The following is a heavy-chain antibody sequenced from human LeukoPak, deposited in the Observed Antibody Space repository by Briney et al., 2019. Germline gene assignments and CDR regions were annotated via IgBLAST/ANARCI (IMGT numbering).Heavy chain of an antibody. CDR1: GFTFSSYA. CDR3: ARSGRYYGSGSYYNDH. D-gene: IGHD3-10*01. V-gene: IGHV3-64*01. J-gene: IGHJ4*02. Sequence: PGGSLRLSCAASGFTFSSYAMHWARQAPGKGLEYVSAISSNGGSTYYANSVKGRFTISRDNSKNTLYLQMGSLRAEDMAVYYCARSGRYYGSGSYYNDHWGQGTLVTVSS. CDR2: ISSNGGST.